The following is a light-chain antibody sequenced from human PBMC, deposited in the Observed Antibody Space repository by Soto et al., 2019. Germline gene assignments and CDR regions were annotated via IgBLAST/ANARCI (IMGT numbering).Light chain of an antibody. CDR1: QSISSW. CDR3: QYYNNYCWT. CDR2: KTS. V-gene: IGKV1-5*03. Sequence: DIQLTQSPSTLSASVGDRVTITCRASQSISSWLAWYQQKPGKAPKFLIYKTSNLESGVPSRFTGSGSGPEVTLTLRSLQPDDFATYHCQYYNNYCWTFGQGTKVEI. J-gene: IGKJ1*01.